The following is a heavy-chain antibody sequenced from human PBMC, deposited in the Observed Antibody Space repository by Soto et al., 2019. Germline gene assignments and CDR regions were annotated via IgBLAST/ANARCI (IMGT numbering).Heavy chain of an antibody. Sequence: ASVKVSCKASGFTFTSSAVQWVRQARGQRLEWIGWIVVGSGNTNYAQKFQERVTITRDMSTSTAYMELSSLRSEDTAVYYCALSGSLRDYYFDYWGQGTLVTVSS. J-gene: IGHJ4*02. CDR2: IVVGSGNT. CDR1: GFTFTSSA. CDR3: ALSGSLRDYYFDY. D-gene: IGHD1-26*01. V-gene: IGHV1-58*01.